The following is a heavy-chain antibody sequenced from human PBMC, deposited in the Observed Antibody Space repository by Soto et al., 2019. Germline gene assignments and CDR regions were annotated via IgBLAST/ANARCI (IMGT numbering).Heavy chain of an antibody. Sequence: SETLSLTCTVSGGSISSYYWSWIRQPPGKGLEWIGYIYYSGSTNYNPSLKSRVTISVDTSKNQFSLKLSSVTAADTAVYYWARVGGYGSGSYYKNWYFDLWGRGTLVTVSS. D-gene: IGHD3-10*01. CDR1: GGSISSYY. CDR3: ARVGGYGSGSYYKNWYFDL. CDR2: IYYSGST. V-gene: IGHV4-59*01. J-gene: IGHJ2*01.